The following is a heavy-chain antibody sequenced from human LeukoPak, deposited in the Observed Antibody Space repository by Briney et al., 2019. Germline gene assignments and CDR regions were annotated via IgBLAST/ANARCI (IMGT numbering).Heavy chain of an antibody. J-gene: IGHJ3*02. V-gene: IGHV5-51*01. CDR2: IYPGDSDP. D-gene: IGHD6-19*01. CDR1: GYSFTSYW. Sequence: GESLKISCKGSGYSFTSYWIGWVRQIPGKGLEWLGIIYPGDSDPRYSPSFQGQVTISADKSIRTAYLQWSSLKASDTAMYYCASHLLPLSPRMAGAFDIWGQGTMVTVSS. CDR3: ASHLLPLSPRMAGAFDI.